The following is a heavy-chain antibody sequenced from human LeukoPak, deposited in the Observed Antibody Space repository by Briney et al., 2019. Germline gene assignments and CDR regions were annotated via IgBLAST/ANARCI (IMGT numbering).Heavy chain of an antibody. CDR1: GGTFSSHT. V-gene: IGHV1-69*02. Sequence: SVKVSCKASGGTFSSHTISWVRQAPGQGLEWMGRIIPILGIANYAQKFQGRVTITADKSTSTAYMELSSLRSEDTAVYYCASTDSSGWYYFDYWGQGTLVTVSS. D-gene: IGHD6-19*01. CDR2: IIPILGIA. J-gene: IGHJ4*02. CDR3: ASTDSSGWYYFDY.